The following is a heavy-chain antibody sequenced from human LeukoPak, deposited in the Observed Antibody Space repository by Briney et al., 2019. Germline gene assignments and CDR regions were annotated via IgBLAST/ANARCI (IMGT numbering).Heavy chain of an antibody. D-gene: IGHD2-21*02. Sequence: SVRVSSTASGGTFTIYAISWVRQAPGQGREWMGRIIPILGIAKYAQKFQGRVTITAEKSTSTAYMELSSLRSEDTAVYYCARVFVRGGDCYYPWGQGTLVTVSS. CDR2: IIPILGIA. CDR3: ARVFVRGGDCYYP. V-gene: IGHV1-69*04. CDR1: GGTFTIYA. J-gene: IGHJ4*02.